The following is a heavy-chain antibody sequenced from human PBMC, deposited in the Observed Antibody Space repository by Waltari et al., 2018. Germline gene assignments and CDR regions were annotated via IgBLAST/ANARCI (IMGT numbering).Heavy chain of an antibody. J-gene: IGHJ4*02. CDR3: AKTRGFGEPYFQSFDY. CDR2: VYHTGST. Sequence: QVQLQESGPGLVKPSETLSLTCTVSGYSISSAYYWGWIRQPPGKGLEWIATVYHTGSTYYNQSLKSRVTISVDMSKNHFSLKLSSVTAADTAVYYCAKTRGFGEPYFQSFDYWGQGTLVTVSS. CDR1: GYSISSAYY. D-gene: IGHD3-10*01. V-gene: IGHV4-38-2*02.